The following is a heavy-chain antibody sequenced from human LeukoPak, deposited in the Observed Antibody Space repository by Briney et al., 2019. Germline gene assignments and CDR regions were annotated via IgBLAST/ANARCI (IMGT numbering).Heavy chain of an antibody. CDR2: INPDGDGM. V-gene: IGHV3-7*01. D-gene: IGHD5-12*01. CDR3: AAWTDRGYSY. J-gene: IGHJ4*02. CDR1: GFTFSRSW. Sequence: GGSLRLSCTASGFTFSRSWMNWIRQAPGKGLEWVASINPDGDGMRFVDSVKGRFTMSRDNAQSSLHLQMNSLRVEDTAFYYCAAWTDRGYSYWGQGVLVTVSS.